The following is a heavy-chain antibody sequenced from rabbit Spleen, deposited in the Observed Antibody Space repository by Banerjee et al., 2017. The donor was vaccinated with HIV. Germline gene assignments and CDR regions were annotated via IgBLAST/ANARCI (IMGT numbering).Heavy chain of an antibody. CDR3: ARETSSGWGVVSYYFNL. Sequence: QEQLEESGGDLVKPGASLTLTCTASGFSFSSSYYMCWVRQAPGKGLEWIACIYSGSSGDTYYASWAKGRFTISKTSSTTVTLQMTSLTAADTATYFCARETSSGWGVVSYYFNLWGPGTLVTVS. CDR2: IYSGSSGDT. V-gene: IGHV1S45*01. D-gene: IGHD4-1*01. CDR1: GFSFSSSYY. J-gene: IGHJ4*01.